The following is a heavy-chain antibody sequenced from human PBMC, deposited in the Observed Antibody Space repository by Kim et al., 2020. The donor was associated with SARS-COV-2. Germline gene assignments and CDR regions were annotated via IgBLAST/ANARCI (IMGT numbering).Heavy chain of an antibody. D-gene: IGHD3-10*01. V-gene: IGHV1-69*04. J-gene: IGHJ4*02. CDR2: IIPIFTRA. CDR1: GGTFSSYA. Sequence: SVKVSCKASGGTFSSYAINWVRQAPGQGLEWMGRIIPIFTRANYAQKFQGRVTITADKSTSTAYMELSSLRSEDTAVYYCARDQGGNGEVDYWGQGTLV. CDR3: ARDQGGNGEVDY.